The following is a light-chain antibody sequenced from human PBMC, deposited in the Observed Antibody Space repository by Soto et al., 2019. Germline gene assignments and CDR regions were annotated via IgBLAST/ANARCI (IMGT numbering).Light chain of an antibody. Sequence: DIVMTQSPDSLAVSLGERATTNCKSSQSVLYSSNNKNYLAWYQQKPGQPPKLLIYWASTRESGVPDRFSGSGSGTDFTLTISSLQAEDVAVYYCQQYYSTPFTFGQGTRLEI. CDR2: WAS. CDR1: QSVLYSSNNKNY. J-gene: IGKJ5*01. V-gene: IGKV4-1*01. CDR3: QQYYSTPFT.